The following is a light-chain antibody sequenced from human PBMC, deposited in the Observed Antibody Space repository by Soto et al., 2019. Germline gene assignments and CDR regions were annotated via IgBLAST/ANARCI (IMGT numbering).Light chain of an antibody. J-gene: IGLJ1*01. CDR2: DVF. V-gene: IGLV2-11*01. CDR3: CSYAGSYNMYL. CDR1: SSDVGYYNY. Sequence: QSALTQPRSVSGSPGQSVTISCTVTSSDVGYYNYVSWYQRHPGKAPKLMIYDVFKRPSGVPDRFSGSKSGNTASLTISGLQAEDEGDYYCCSYAGSYNMYLFGTGTKVTVL.